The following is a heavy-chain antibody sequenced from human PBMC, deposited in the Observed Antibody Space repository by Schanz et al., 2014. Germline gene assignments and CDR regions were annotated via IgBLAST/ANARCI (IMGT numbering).Heavy chain of an antibody. J-gene: IGHJ5*02. D-gene: IGHD1-26*01. Sequence: QVQLQESGPGLVEPSQTLSLTCTVSGDSISSAYWSWIRQHPGKGLEWIGFIYYRGNTYYNPSLKSRLTMSVDTSKNQFSLRLSSVTAADTAVYYCARVPEPGWFDPWGQGTLVTVSS. CDR2: IYYRGNT. CDR3: ARVPEPGWFDP. CDR1: GDSISSAY. V-gene: IGHV4-31*03.